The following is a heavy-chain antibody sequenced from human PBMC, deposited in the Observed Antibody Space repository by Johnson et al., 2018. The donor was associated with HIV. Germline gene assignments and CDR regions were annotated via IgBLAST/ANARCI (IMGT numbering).Heavy chain of an antibody. CDR2: ISSAGTDK. CDR1: GFTFSSFG. CDR3: AKGRNTYGADVFDI. V-gene: IGHV3-30*18. Sequence: QMQLVESGGGVVQPGRSLRLSCAVSGFTFSSFGMHWVRQAPGKGLEWMVVISSAGTDKYYADSVKGRFTISRDNSKNTLYLQMNSLRVEDTAVYYCAKGRNTYGADVFDIWGQGTMVTVSS. J-gene: IGHJ3*02. D-gene: IGHD4/OR15-4a*01.